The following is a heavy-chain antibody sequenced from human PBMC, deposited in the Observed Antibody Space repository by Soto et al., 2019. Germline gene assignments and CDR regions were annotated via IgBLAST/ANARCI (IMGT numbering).Heavy chain of an antibody. Sequence: GGSLRLSCAASGFTFRTYGMSWVRRAPGGGLEWVASISSSGSFIYYADSVKGRLTISRDDAEKSLYLQMNSLRAEDTALYYCAREPEGIAAALDYWGRGTLVTVSS. CDR1: GFTFRTYG. CDR2: ISSSGSFI. V-gene: IGHV3-21*01. D-gene: IGHD6-13*01. CDR3: AREPEGIAAALDY. J-gene: IGHJ4*02.